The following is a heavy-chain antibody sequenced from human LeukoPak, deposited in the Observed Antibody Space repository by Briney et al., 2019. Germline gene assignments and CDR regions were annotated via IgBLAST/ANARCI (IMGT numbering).Heavy chain of an antibody. Sequence: GGSLRLSCAASGFTFSSYAMSWVRQAPGKGLEWVSAISGSGGSTYYADSVKGRFTISRDNSKNTLYLQMNSLRAEDTAVYYCAKDQLLHSSGLYFDYWGQGTLVTVSS. CDR1: GFTFSSYA. D-gene: IGHD6-19*01. CDR2: ISGSGGST. V-gene: IGHV3-23*01. CDR3: AKDQLLHSSGLYFDY. J-gene: IGHJ4*02.